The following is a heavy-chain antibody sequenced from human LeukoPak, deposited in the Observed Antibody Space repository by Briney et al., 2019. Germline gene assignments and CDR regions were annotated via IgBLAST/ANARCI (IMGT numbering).Heavy chain of an antibody. Sequence: QSGGSLRLSCAASGLTFSNYAMSWVRQAPGKGLEWVSAISGSGGSTYYADSVKGRFTISRDNSKNTLYLQMNSLRAEDTAVYYCAKGSVAGFFDYWGQGTLVTVSS. V-gene: IGHV3-23*01. CDR2: ISGSGGST. D-gene: IGHD6-19*01. J-gene: IGHJ4*02. CDR3: AKGSVAGFFDY. CDR1: GLTFSNYA.